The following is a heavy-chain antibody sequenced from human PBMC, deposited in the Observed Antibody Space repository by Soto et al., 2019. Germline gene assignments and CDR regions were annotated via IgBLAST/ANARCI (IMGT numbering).Heavy chain of an antibody. CDR2: INAGNGNT. D-gene: IGHD2-21*02. CDR3: ARSIVVVTALDY. Sequence: QVQLVQSGAEEQKPGASVKVSCKASGYTFTSYAMHWVRQAPGQRLEWMGWINAGNGNTKYSQKFQGIVTITRDTAAITAYMELSSLRSEDTAVYYCARSIVVVTALDYWGQGTLVTVSS. CDR1: GYTFTSYA. V-gene: IGHV1-3*05. J-gene: IGHJ4*02.